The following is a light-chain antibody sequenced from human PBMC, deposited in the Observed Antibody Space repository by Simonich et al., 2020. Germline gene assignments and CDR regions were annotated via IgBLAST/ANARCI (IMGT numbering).Light chain of an antibody. CDR2: STN. CDR3: VLYMGSGIWV. CDR1: SCSVSTSYY. Sequence: QTVVTQEPSFSVSHGGTVTLTCVLSSCSVSTSYYPNGYQQNPGQAPRTLIYSTNTRSSGGPDRFSGSILGNKAALTITGAQADDESDYYCVLYMGSGIWVFGGGTKLTVL. V-gene: IGLV8-61*01. J-gene: IGLJ3*02.